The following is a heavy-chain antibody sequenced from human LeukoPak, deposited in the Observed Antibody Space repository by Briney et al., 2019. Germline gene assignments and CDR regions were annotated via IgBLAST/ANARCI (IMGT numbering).Heavy chain of an antibody. Sequence: PGGSLRLSCAASGFTFSSYAMSWVRQAPGKGLEWVSAISGSGGNTYYADSVKGRFTISRDNAKNSLYLQMNSLRAEDTAVYYCARAEEMATTINNVGPWGQGTLVTVSS. D-gene: IGHD5-24*01. CDR1: GFTFSSYA. V-gene: IGHV3-23*01. CDR2: ISGSGGNT. J-gene: IGHJ5*02. CDR3: ARAEEMATTINNVGP.